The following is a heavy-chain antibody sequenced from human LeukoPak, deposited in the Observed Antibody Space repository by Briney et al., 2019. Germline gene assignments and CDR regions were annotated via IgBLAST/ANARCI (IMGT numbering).Heavy chain of an antibody. CDR3: ARESRAFDI. V-gene: IGHV3-30-3*01. CDR2: ISYDGSNK. J-gene: IGHJ3*02. CDR1: GFTFSSYA. Sequence: GGSLRLSCAASGFTFSSYAMHWVRQAPGKGLEWVAVISYDGSNKYYADSVKGRFTIYRDNSKNTLYLQMNSLRAEDTAVYYCARESRAFDIWGQGTMVTVSS.